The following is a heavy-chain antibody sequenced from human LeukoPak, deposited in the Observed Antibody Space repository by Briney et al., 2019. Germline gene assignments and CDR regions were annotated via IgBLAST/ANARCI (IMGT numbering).Heavy chain of an antibody. CDR1: GLTFSSYA. CDR2: ISGSGAYT. J-gene: IGHJ4*02. CDR3: AKDIGPDYGDYLDY. V-gene: IGHV3-23*01. Sequence: PGGSLRLSCAAPGLTFSSYAMAWVRQAPGKGLEWVSAISGSGAYTYYADSVKGRFAISRDSSKNMLYLQMNSLRAEDTAIYYCAKDIGPDYGDYLDYWGQGTLVTVSS. D-gene: IGHD4-17*01.